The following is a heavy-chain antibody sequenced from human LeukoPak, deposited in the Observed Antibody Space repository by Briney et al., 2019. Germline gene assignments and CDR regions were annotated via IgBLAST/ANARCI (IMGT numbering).Heavy chain of an antibody. J-gene: IGHJ4*02. CDR1: GFPYSRYA. D-gene: IGHD2-2*01. Sequence: GGSVRLSCAPSGFPYSRYAMSGAPPAPGKGVEGVSALCGSGGNTYYAASVKGRFTISRDNAQNPLYLQIDSLRGEDTAVYYLATGMGGDFSATSCPIYFWGQGTPVTASS. V-gene: IGHV3-23*01. CDR3: ATGMGGDFSATSCPIYF. CDR2: LCGSGGNT.